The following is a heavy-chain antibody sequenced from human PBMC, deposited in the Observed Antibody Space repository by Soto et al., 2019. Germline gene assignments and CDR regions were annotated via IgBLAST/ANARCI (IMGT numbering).Heavy chain of an antibody. V-gene: IGHV1-2*02. J-gene: IGHJ5*02. Sequence: GASVKVSCKASGYTFTGYYMHWVRQAPGQGLEWMGWINPNSGGTNYAQKFQGRVTMTRDTSISTAYMELSRLRSDDTAVYYCARETGTLFAVWFDPWGQGTLVTVSS. D-gene: IGHD1-1*01. CDR1: GYTFTGYY. CDR2: INPNSGGT. CDR3: ARETGTLFAVWFDP.